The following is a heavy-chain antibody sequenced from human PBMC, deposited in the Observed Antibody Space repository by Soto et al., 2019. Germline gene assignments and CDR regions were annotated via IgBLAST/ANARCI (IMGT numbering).Heavy chain of an antibody. Sequence: SETLSLTYAVYGGSFSGYYWSWIRHPPGKGLEWIGEINHSGSTNYNPSLKSRVTISVDTSKNQFSLKLSSVTAADTAVYYCARGHGVDTAMVRPGFDYWGQGTLVTVSS. CDR1: GGSFSGYY. CDR2: INHSGST. CDR3: ARGHGVDTAMVRPGFDY. V-gene: IGHV4-34*01. J-gene: IGHJ4*02. D-gene: IGHD5-18*01.